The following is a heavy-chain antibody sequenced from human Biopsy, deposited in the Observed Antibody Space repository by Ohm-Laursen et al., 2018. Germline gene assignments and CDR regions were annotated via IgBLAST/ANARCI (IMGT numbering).Heavy chain of an antibody. V-gene: IGHV4-39*01. D-gene: IGHD3-22*01. CDR2: IFYRGST. J-gene: IGHJ5*02. CDR1: GGSINNNNYY. CDR3: ARDYDTSGYYYVS. Sequence: SETLSLTCTVSGGSINNNNYYWGWIRQPPGKGLEWIGSIFYRGSTHYKPSLKSRVNISVDTSENQFSLKLNSVTAADTAVYYCARDYDTSGYYYVSWGQGTLVTVSS.